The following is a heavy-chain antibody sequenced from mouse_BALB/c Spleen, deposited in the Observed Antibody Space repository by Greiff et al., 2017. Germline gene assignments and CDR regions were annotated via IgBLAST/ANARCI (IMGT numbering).Heavy chain of an antibody. CDR3: ARFDYGYDYFDY. CDR1: GYTFTSYT. V-gene: IGHV1-4*01. D-gene: IGHD1-2*01. Sequence: QVQLKQSGAELARPGASVKMSCKASGYTFTSYTMPWVKQRPGQGLEWIGYINPSSGYTNYNQKFKDKSTLTADKSSSTAYMQLSSLTSEDSAVYYCARFDYGYDYFDYWGKGTTLTVSS. CDR2: INPSSGYT. J-gene: IGHJ2*01.